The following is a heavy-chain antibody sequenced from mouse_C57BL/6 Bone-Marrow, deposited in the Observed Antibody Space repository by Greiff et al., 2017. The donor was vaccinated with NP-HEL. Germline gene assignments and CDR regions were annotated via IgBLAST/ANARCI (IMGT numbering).Heavy chain of an antibody. J-gene: IGHJ2*01. CDR3: ARDRLRNYFDY. CDR1: GFTFSDYY. CDR2: INYDGSST. V-gene: IGHV5-16*01. D-gene: IGHD1-1*01. Sequence: DVKLVESEGGLVQPGSSMKLTCTASGFTFSDYYMAWVRQVPEKGLEWVANINYDGSSTYYLDSLKSRFIISRDNAKNILYLQMSSLKSEDTATYYCARDRLRNYFDYWGQGTTLTVSS.